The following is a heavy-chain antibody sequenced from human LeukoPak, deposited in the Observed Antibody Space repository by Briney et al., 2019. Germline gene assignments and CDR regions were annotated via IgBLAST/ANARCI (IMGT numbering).Heavy chain of an antibody. CDR3: AKGYGESHFDS. CDR2: IRFDGSNQ. Sequence: PGGSLRLSCAASGFIFRNFGMHFVRQAPGKGLEWVAFIRFDGSNQYYIDSVKGRFTISRDNSNNTLFLQMNNLRGDDTAVYFCAKGYGESHFDSWGQGTLVTVSS. CDR1: GFIFRNFG. V-gene: IGHV3-30*02. J-gene: IGHJ4*02. D-gene: IGHD5-18*01.